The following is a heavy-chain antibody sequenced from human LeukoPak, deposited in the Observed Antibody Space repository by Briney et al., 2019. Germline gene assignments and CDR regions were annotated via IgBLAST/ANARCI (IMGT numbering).Heavy chain of an antibody. Sequence: GGSLRLSCAASGFTFSSYAMSWVRQAPGKGLEWVSAISGSGGSTYYADSVKGRFTISRDNSKNTLYLQMNSLRAEDTAVYYCAKGRDYDFWSGYSIDYWGQGTLVTVSS. CDR1: GFTFSSYA. D-gene: IGHD3-3*01. CDR3: AKGRDYDFWSGYSIDY. V-gene: IGHV3-23*01. J-gene: IGHJ4*02. CDR2: ISGSGGST.